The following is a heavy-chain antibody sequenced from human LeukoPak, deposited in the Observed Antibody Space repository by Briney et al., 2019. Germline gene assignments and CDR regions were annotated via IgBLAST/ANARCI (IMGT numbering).Heavy chain of an antibody. D-gene: IGHD6-13*01. CDR3: AKDVQQQLVLFYMDV. Sequence: GSLRLPCAASGFTFSSYAMSWVRQAPGKGLEWVSAISGSGGSTYYADSVKGRFTISRDNSKNTLYLQMNSLRAEDTAVYYCAKDVQQQLVLFYMDVWGKGTTVTVSS. J-gene: IGHJ6*03. V-gene: IGHV3-23*01. CDR1: GFTFSSYA. CDR2: ISGSGGST.